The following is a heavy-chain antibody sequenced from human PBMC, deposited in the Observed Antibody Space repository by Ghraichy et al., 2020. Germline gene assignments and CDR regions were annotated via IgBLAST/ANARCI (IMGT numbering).Heavy chain of an antibody. Sequence: SCAASGLTVSSNYMSWVRQAPGKGLEWVSVIYSDGSTYYADSVKGRFTVSRDNSKNTLYLQMNSLRGGDTAVYFCARTLVGAGLDYFDYWGQGTLVTVSS. CDR2: IYSDGST. V-gene: IGHV3-66*02. CDR1: GLTVSSNY. CDR3: ARTLVGAGLDYFDY. D-gene: IGHD1-26*01. J-gene: IGHJ4*02.